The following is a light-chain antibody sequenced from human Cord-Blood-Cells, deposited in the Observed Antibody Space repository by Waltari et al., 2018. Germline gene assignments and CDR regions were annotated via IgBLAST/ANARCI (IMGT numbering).Light chain of an antibody. V-gene: IGKV3-11*01. CDR2: DAS. CDR1: QSVSSY. CDR3: QQRSNWPPRT. J-gene: IGKJ4*01. Sequence: IVVTQSPATLSVSPGERATLPCRASQSVSSYLALYQQKPGQAPRLLIYDASNRATGIPARFSGSGSGTDFTLTISSLEPEDFAVDYCQQRSNWPPRTFGGGTKVEIK.